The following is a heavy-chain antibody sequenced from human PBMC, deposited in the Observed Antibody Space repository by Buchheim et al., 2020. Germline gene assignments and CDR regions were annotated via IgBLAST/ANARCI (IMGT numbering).Heavy chain of an antibody. CDR2: ISYDGSNK. CDR3: AKQYNWNYRFDY. CDR1: GFTFSSYG. Sequence: QVQLVESGGGMVQPGRSLRLSCAASGFTFSSYGMHWVRQAPGKGLEWVAVISYDGSNKYYADSVKGRFTISRDNSKNTLYLQMNSLRAGDTAVYYCAKQYNWNYRFDYWGQGTL. V-gene: IGHV3-30*18. D-gene: IGHD1-7*01. J-gene: IGHJ4*02.